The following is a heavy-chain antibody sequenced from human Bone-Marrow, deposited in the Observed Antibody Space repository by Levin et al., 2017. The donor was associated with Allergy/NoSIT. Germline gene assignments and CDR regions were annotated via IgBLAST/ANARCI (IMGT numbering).Heavy chain of an antibody. CDR3: ARLGGIGTTSIHY. CDR1: GFSFSSSG. CDR2: IWFDGSQK. J-gene: IGHJ4*02. D-gene: IGHD3-16*01. V-gene: IGHV3-33*01. Sequence: GGSLRLSCAASGFSFSSSGMNWVRQAPGKGLEWVAFIWFDGSQKYYADSVKGRFTISRDNSKNMLYLQMDSLRAEDTAVYFCARLGGIGTTSIHYWGQGALVTVSS.